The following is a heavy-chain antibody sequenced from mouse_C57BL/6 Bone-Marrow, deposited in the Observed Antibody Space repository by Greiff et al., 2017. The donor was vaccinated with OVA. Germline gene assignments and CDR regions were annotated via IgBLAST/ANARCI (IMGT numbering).Heavy chain of an antibody. CDR3: AREGGYYYYGSSLFAY. D-gene: IGHD1-1*01. CDR1: GYAFSSYW. CDR2: IYPGEGDT. V-gene: IGHV1-80*01. Sequence: VQLQQSGAELVKPGASVKISCKASGYAFSSYWMNWVKQRPGKGLEWIGQIYPGEGDTNYNGKFKGKATLTADKSSSTAYMQLSSLTSEDSAVYFCAREGGYYYYGSSLFAYWGQGTLVTVSA. J-gene: IGHJ3*01.